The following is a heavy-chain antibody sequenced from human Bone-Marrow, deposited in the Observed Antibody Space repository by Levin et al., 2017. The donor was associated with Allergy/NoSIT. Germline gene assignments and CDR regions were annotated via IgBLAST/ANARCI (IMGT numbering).Heavy chain of an antibody. Sequence: SETLSLTCTVSGGSISCSSYYWGWVRQPPGKGLEWIGSIYYSGSTYYNPSLKSRVTMSVDTSKNQFSLKLSSVTAADTAVYYCARDSCDGGTCYDYWGQGTLVTVSS. V-gene: IGHV4-39*07. D-gene: IGHD2-15*01. CDR2: IYYSGST. CDR3: ARDSCDGGTCYDY. CDR1: GGSISCSSYY. J-gene: IGHJ4*02.